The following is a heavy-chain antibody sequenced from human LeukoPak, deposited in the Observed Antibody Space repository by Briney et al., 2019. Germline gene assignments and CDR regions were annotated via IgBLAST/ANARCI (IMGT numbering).Heavy chain of an antibody. CDR3: AREGYSYGYDAFDI. CDR2: IYSGGST. V-gene: IGHV3-66*01. Sequence: GGSLRLSCAASGFTVSSNYMSWVRQAPGKGLEWVSVIYSGGSTYYADSVKGRFTISRDNSKNTLYLQMNSLRAEDTAVYYCAREGYSYGYDAFDIWGQGTMVTGSS. D-gene: IGHD5-18*01. J-gene: IGHJ3*02. CDR1: GFTVSSNY.